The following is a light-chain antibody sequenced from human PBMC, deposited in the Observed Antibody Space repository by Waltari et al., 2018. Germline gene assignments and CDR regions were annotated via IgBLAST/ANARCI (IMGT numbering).Light chain of an antibody. CDR1: SGHSSNV. J-gene: IGLJ3*02. CDR2: INSDGIH. V-gene: IGLV4-69*01. Sequence: QSPSASASLGASVKLTCTLSSGHSSNVIAWLQQQPERGPRYLMKINSDGIHSKGDEIPDRFSGSSSGAERYLTISSVQPEDEADYYCQTGGHGNWVFGGG. CDR3: QTGGHGNWV.